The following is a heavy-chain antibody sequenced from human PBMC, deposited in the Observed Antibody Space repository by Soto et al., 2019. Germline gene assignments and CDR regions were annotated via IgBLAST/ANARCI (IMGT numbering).Heavy chain of an antibody. J-gene: IGHJ6*03. CDR1: GYTFTSYD. CDR2: MNPNSGNT. D-gene: IGHD3-3*01. V-gene: IGHV1-8*01. CDR3: STVIGQGYYDFLSGYYNDYYYYMDV. Sequence: QVQLVQSGAEVKKPGASVKVSCKASGYTFTSYDINWVRQATGQGLEWMGWMNPNSGNTGYAQKFQGSVTMTRDTTIDNGYMEERSLRSDDTADYYCSTVIGQGYYDFLSGYYNDYYYYMDVWGKGTTVTVSS.